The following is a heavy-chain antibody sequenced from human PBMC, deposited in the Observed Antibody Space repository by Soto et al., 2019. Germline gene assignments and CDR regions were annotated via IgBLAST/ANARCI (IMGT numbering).Heavy chain of an antibody. Sequence: EVQLVESGGGLVQPGASLRLSCAASGFTFDYYWMHWVRQAPGKGLVWVSRVHSDGTTTTYADSVKGRFTISRDNARNTVSLQRSSLRAEDTAIYYCARGDRGGFDLWGHGTVVTVSS. D-gene: IGHD3-10*01. CDR1: GFTFDYYW. V-gene: IGHV3-74*01. CDR3: ARGDRGGFDL. CDR2: VHSDGTTT. J-gene: IGHJ3*01.